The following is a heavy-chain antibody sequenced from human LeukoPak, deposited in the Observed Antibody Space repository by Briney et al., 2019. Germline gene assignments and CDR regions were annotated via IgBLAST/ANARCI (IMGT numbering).Heavy chain of an antibody. CDR3: ARVSGSYSDQ. CDR2: TRTKANSYTT. CDR1: GFNFSDHY. J-gene: IGHJ5*02. V-gene: IGHV3-72*01. D-gene: IGHD1-26*01. Sequence: PGWSLRLSCAASGFNFSDHYMDWVRQAPGKGLEWVGRTRTKANSYTTEYAASVKDRFTISRDDSKNSLYLQMYSLKAEDTVVYYCARVSGSYSDQWGQGTQVTVSS.